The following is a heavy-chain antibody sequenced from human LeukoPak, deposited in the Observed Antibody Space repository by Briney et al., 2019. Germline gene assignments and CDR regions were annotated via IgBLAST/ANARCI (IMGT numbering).Heavy chain of an antibody. CDR3: ARGRRYWSSTSCYGVFFDY. J-gene: IGHJ4*02. CDR2: INHSGST. CDR1: GGSFSGYY. D-gene: IGHD2-2*01. V-gene: IGHV4-34*01. Sequence: SETLSLTCAVYGGSFSGYYWSWIRQPPGKGLEWIGEINHSGSTNYNPSLKSRVTISVNTSKNQFSLQLSSLTAPDTAVYYCARGRRYWSSTSCYGVFFDYWGQGTLVTVSS.